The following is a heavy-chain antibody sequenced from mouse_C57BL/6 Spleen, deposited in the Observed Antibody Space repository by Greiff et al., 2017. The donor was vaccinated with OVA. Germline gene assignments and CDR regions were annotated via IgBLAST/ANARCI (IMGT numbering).Heavy chain of an antibody. D-gene: IGHD2-5*01. CDR1: GFNIKDDY. CDR2: IDPENGDT. J-gene: IGHJ1*03. CDR3: TPYSNHWYFEV. Sequence: VQLQQSGAELVRPGASVKLSCTASGFNIKDDYMHWVKQRPEQGLEWIGWIDPENGDTEYASKFQGKATITADTSSNTAYLQLSSLTSEDTAVYYCTPYSNHWYFEVWGTGTTVTVSS. V-gene: IGHV14-4*01.